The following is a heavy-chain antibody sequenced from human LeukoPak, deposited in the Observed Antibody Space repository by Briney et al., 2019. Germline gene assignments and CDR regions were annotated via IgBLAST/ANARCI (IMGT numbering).Heavy chain of an antibody. Sequence: SETLSLTCAVYGGSFSGYYWSWIRQPPGKGLEWIGEINHSGSTNYNPSLKSRVTISVDTSKSQFSLKLSSVTAADTAVYYCARATIFGVVIIRKYFDYWGQGTLVTVSS. CDR2: INHSGST. J-gene: IGHJ4*02. V-gene: IGHV4-34*01. CDR3: ARATIFGVVIIRKYFDY. D-gene: IGHD3-3*01. CDR1: GGSFSGYY.